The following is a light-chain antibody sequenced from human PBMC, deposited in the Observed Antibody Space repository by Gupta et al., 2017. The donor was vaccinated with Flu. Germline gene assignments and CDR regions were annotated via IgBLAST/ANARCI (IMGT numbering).Light chain of an antibody. CDR2: GAS. Sequence: PGTLSLSPGERGTRSCRASQSISTNLAWYQQKPGQAPRLLIYGASSRATGIPDRFSGSASGTDFTLTISRLEPEDFAGYYCQHDYSSPFTFGPGTKVDIK. CDR1: QSISTN. V-gene: IGKV3-20*01. CDR3: QHDYSSPFT. J-gene: IGKJ3*01.